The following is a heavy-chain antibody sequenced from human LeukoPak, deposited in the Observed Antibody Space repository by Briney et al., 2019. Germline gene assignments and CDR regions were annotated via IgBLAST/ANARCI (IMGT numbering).Heavy chain of an antibody. Sequence: PSETLSLTCTVSGGSISSYHWSWIRQPAGKGLEWIGRIYTSGSTNYNPSHKSRVTMSVDTSKNQFSLKLSSVTAADTAVYYCARGTRRRIMIGGDAFDIWGQGTMVTVSS. CDR3: ARGTRRRIMIGGDAFDI. CDR2: IYTSGST. D-gene: IGHD3-16*01. J-gene: IGHJ3*02. V-gene: IGHV4-4*07. CDR1: GGSISSYH.